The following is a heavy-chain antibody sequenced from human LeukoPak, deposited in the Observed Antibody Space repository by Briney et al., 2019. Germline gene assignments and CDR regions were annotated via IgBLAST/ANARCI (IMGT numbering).Heavy chain of an antibody. D-gene: IGHD2-15*01. CDR2: IYSSGST. CDR3: ARDICSGGSCYSFDY. CDR1: GFTVSSNY. J-gene: IGHJ4*02. V-gene: IGHV3-53*01. Sequence: GGSLRLSCAASGFTVSSNYMSWVRQAPGKGLEWVSVIYSSGSTYYADSVKGRFTISRDNSKNTLYLQMNSLRAEDTAVYYCARDICSGGSCYSFDYWGQGTLVTVSS.